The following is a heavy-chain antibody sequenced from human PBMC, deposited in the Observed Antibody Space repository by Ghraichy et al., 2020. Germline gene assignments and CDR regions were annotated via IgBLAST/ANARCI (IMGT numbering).Heavy chain of an antibody. J-gene: IGHJ6*02. Sequence: ASVKVSCKVSGYTLTELSMHWVRQAPGKGLEWMGGFDPEDGETIYAQKFQGRVTMTEDTSTDTAYMELSSLRSEDTAVYYCATIGPYYYGMDVWGQGTTVTVSS. CDR1: GYTLTELS. D-gene: IGHD3-10*01. V-gene: IGHV1-24*01. CDR2: FDPEDGET. CDR3: ATIGPYYYGMDV.